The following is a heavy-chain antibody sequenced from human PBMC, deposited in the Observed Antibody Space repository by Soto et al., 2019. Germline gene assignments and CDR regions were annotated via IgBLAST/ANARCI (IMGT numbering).Heavy chain of an antibody. CDR2: IYYSGST. V-gene: IGHV4-31*03. J-gene: IGHJ2*01. Sequence: QVQLQESGPGLVKPSQTLSLTCTVSGDSINSGGYHWSWIHQHRGMGLEWIGYIYYSGSTSYNPSLKSRVTMTVDTSKNQFSLKFNSVTAADTAVYYCARVSLGYGDDWYFDLWGRGTLVTVSS. CDR1: GDSINSGGYH. D-gene: IGHD4-17*01. CDR3: ARVSLGYGDDWYFDL.